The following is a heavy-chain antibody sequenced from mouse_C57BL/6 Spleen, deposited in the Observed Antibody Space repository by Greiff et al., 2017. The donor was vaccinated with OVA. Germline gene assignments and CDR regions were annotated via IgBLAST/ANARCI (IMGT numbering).Heavy chain of an antibody. Sequence: EVKVVESGAELVKPGASVKLSCTASGFNISDAYMNWVKQRPGQGLEWIGWIYPENGDTDYASKFQGKATLTADKSSNTAYLQLSSLTSEDTAVYYYTSAYGDERTFDYWGQGTIVTVSA. CDR3: TSAYGDERTFDY. CDR2: IYPENGDT. J-gene: IGHJ3*01. D-gene: IGHD2-13*01. CDR1: GFNISDAY. V-gene: IGHV14-4*01.